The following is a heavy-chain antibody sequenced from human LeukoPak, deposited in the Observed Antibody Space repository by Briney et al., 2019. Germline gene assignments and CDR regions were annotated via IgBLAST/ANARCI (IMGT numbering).Heavy chain of an antibody. CDR2: IYSTRTT. CDR3: ARDRDSGYDDDAFDI. Sequence: GGSLRLSCAASRFTFNTYWMHWVRQTPGKGLEWVSVIYSTRTTYYADSVKGRFTISRDNSKNTVYLQMNSLRADDTAVYYCARDRDSGYDDDAFDIWGQGTMVSVSS. CDR1: RFTFNTYW. J-gene: IGHJ3*02. D-gene: IGHD5-12*01. V-gene: IGHV3-53*01.